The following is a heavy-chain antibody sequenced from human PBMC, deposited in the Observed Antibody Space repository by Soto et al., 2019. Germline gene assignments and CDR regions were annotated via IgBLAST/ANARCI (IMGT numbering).Heavy chain of an antibody. CDR2: IIPIFNRP. D-gene: IGHD1-1*01. J-gene: IGHJ6*02. CDR3: ARQLNWNYYYYGMDV. Sequence: QVQLVQSGAEVKKPGSSVKVSCKASGGTFSTYAISWVRQAPGQGLEWMGGIIPIFNRPNFAQKFQARLTVVADESSSTAYMELSNLRSEDTAVYYCARQLNWNYYYYGMDVWGQGTTVTVSS. V-gene: IGHV1-69*12. CDR1: GGTFSTYA.